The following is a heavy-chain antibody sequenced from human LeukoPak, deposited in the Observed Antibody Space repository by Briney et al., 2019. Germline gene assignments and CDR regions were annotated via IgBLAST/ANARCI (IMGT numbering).Heavy chain of an antibody. Sequence: ASVKVSCKASGYTFTGYYLHWVRQAPGQGLDWMGWINPNSGGTTYAQNFKGRVTMTWDTSISTAYMELSRLRSDDTAVYYCARAWVGATKVGAFDIWGQGTMVTVSS. CDR3: ARAWVGATKVGAFDI. J-gene: IGHJ3*02. CDR1: GYTFTGYY. V-gene: IGHV1-2*02. D-gene: IGHD1-26*01. CDR2: INPNSGGT.